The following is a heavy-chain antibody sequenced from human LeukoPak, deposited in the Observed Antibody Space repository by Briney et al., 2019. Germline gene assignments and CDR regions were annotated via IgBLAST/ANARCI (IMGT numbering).Heavy chain of an antibody. Sequence: GGALRLSCAASGFTLSTYDMNWVRQAPGKGREWVSSICSASSYIYSADSVKGRFTISRDNARNSLYLQMSRLRAEDTAVYYCAGAQGYSNAFDIWGQGTMVTVSS. J-gene: IGHJ3*02. CDR1: GFTLSTYD. D-gene: IGHD5-18*01. V-gene: IGHV3-21*01. CDR3: AGAQGYSNAFDI. CDR2: ICSASSYI.